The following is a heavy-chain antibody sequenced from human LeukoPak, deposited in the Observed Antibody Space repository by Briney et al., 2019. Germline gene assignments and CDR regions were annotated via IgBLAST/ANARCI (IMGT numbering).Heavy chain of an antibody. CDR2: IYYSGST. CDR1: GGSISSYY. V-gene: IGHV4-59*01. J-gene: IGHJ4*02. Sequence: PSETLSLTCTVSGGSISSYYWSWIRQPPGKGLEWIGYIYYSGSTNYNPSPKSRVTISVDTSKNQFSLKLGSVTAADTAVYYCARDSGSGWYPAYDYWGQGTLVTVSS. D-gene: IGHD6-13*01. CDR3: ARDSGSGWYPAYDY.